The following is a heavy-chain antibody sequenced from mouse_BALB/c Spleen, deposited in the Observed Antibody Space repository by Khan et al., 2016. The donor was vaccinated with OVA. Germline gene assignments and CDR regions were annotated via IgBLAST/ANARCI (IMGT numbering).Heavy chain of an antibody. CDR1: GYTFTTYY. CDR2: IYPGSVNT. CDR3: ARDGYVVGYAMVY. D-gene: IGHD2-2*01. V-gene: IGHV1S56*01. Sequence: QVQLQQSGPELVKPGASVRISCKASGYTFTTYYIHWVKQRPGQGLQWIGWIYPGSVNTKYNEQFKGKATLTADKYSSTAYMQPSSLTSEDSAVYVCARDGYVVGYAMVYWGQGTSVTVSA. J-gene: IGHJ4*01.